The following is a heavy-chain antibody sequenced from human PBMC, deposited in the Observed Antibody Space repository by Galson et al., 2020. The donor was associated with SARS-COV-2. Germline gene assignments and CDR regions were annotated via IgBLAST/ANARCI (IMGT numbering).Heavy chain of an antibody. CDR3: ARVWYSSSWYYFDY. J-gene: IGHJ4*02. Sequence: GESLKISCAASGFTVSSNNMSWVRQAPGKGLEWVSVIYSGGSTYYADSVKGRFTISRDNSKNTLYLQMNSLRAEDTAVYYCARVWYSSSWYYFDYWGQGTLVTVSS. CDR1: GFTVSSNN. D-gene: IGHD6-13*01. CDR2: IYSGGST. V-gene: IGHV3-53*01.